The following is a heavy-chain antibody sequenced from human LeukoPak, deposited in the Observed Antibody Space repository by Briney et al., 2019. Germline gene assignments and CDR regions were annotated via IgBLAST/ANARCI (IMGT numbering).Heavy chain of an antibody. V-gene: IGHV1-2*02. CDR2: INPNSGGT. Sequence: GASVKVSCKASGYTFTGYYMHWVRQAPGQGLDWKGWINPNSGGTNYAQKFQGRVTMTRDTSISTAYMELSRLRSDDTAVYYCARAGYSYGYYFDYWGQGTLVTVSS. CDR3: ARAGYSYGYYFDY. CDR1: GYTFTGYY. J-gene: IGHJ4*02. D-gene: IGHD5-18*01.